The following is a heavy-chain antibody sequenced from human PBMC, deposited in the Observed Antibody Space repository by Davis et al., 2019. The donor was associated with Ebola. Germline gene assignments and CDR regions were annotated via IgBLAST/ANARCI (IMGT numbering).Heavy chain of an antibody. V-gene: IGHV3-66*01. D-gene: IGHD3-10*01. CDR3: ARVLLWFGELYYGMDV. CDR1: GFTFSDYY. J-gene: IGHJ6*02. Sequence: GESLKISCAASGFTFSDYYMSWVRQAPGKGLEWVSVIYSGGSTYYADSVKGRFTISRDNSKNTLYLQMHSLRAEDTAVYYCARVLLWFGELYYGMDVWGQGTTVTVSS. CDR2: IYSGGST.